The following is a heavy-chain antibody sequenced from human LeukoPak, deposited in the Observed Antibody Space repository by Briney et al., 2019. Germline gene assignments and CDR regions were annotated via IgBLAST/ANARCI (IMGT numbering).Heavy chain of an antibody. CDR3: ARGSAGYYDSSGYGPFYYYFGMDV. D-gene: IGHD3-22*01. V-gene: IGHV4-59*12. CDR2: IYYSGST. J-gene: IGHJ6*01. CDR1: GGSISSYY. Sequence: SETLSLTCTVSGGSISSYYWSWIRQPPGKGLEWIGYIYYSGSTNYNPSLKSRVTISVDTSKNQFSLKLSSVTAADTAVYYCARGSAGYYDSSGYGPFYYYFGMDVWGQGTTVTVS.